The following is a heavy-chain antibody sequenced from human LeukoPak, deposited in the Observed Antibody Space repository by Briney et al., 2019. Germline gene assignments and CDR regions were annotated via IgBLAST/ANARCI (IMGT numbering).Heavy chain of an antibody. CDR2: INHSGST. CDR1: GGSFSGYY. CDR3: ARHNYDSSGAFDI. V-gene: IGHV4-34*01. D-gene: IGHD3-22*01. Sequence: PSETLSLTCAVYGGSFSGYYWSWIRQPPGKGLEWIGEINHSGSTNYNPSLKSRDTISVDTSKNQFPLKLSSVTAADTAVYYCARHNYDSSGAFDIWGQGSMVTVSS. J-gene: IGHJ3*02.